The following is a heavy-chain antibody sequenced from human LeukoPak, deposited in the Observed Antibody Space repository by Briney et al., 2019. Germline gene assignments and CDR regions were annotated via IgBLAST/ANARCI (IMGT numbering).Heavy chain of an antibody. CDR1: GNSISSGDNY. D-gene: IGHD3-22*01. J-gene: IGHJ3*02. V-gene: IGHV4-61*02. CDR3: ARDEGYFFDI. Sequence: TSETLSLTCTVSGNSISSGDNYWSWIRQPAGKGLEWIGRIYTSGSTNYNPSLKSRVTISVDTSKNQFSLKLSSVTAADTAVYYCARDEGYFFDIWGQGTMVTVSS. CDR2: IYTSGST.